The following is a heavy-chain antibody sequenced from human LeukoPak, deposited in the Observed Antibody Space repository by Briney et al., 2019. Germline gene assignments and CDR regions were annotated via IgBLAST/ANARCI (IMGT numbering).Heavy chain of an antibody. Sequence: GRSLRLSCAASGFTFSSYAMHWVRQAPGKGLEWVAVISYDGNNKYYADSVKGRFTISRDNSKNTLYLQMNSLRAEDTAVYYCARGGASVDYWGQGTLVTVSS. CDR3: ARGGASVDY. CDR1: GFTFSSYA. J-gene: IGHJ4*02. V-gene: IGHV3-30*04. CDR2: ISYDGNNK.